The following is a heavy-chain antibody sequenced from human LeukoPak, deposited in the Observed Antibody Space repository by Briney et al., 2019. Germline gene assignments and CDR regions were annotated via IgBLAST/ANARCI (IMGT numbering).Heavy chain of an antibody. D-gene: IGHD4-23*01. J-gene: IGHJ4*02. CDR1: GYTFTNYY. CDR3: AREEHGGYHDY. V-gene: IGHV1-46*01. CDR2: INPSGGST. Sequence: ASVKVSCKASGYTFTNYYIHWVRQAPGQGLEWMGMINPSGGSTNYAQKFQGRVTMTRDTSTSTVYMELSSLGSEDTAVYYCAREEHGGYHDYWGQRTLVIVSS.